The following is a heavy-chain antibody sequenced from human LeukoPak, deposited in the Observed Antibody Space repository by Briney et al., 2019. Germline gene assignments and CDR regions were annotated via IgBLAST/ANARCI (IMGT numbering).Heavy chain of an antibody. CDR2: IYYSGST. CDR1: GDSISSTSYY. J-gene: IGHJ4*02. D-gene: IGHD5/OR15-5a*01. Sequence: SETLSLTCTVSGDSISSTSYYWGWIRQPPGKGLEWIGSIYYSGSTYYNPSLKSRVTISVDTSKNQFSLKLSSVTAADTAVYYCARDLRGYFDYWGQGTLVTVSS. CDR3: ARDLRGYFDY. V-gene: IGHV4-39*02.